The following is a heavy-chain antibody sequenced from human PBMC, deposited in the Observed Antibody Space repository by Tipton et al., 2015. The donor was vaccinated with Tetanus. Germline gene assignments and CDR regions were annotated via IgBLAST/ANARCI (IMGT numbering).Heavy chain of an antibody. V-gene: IGHV4-39*01. CDR1: DGSISSSSYY. D-gene: IGHD6-6*01. J-gene: IGHJ6*03. Sequence: TLSLTCTVSDGSISSSSYYWGWIRQPPGKGLEWIGSIYYSGSTYYNPSLKSRLTISVDTSKNQFSLKLSSVTAADTAVYYCARHVEQLVPYYYYYMDVWGEGTTVTVSS. CDR2: IYYSGST. CDR3: ARHVEQLVPYYYYYMDV.